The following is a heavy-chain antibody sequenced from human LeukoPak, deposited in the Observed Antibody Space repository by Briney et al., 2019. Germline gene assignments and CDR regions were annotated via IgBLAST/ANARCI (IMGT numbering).Heavy chain of an antibody. CDR1: GGSISSYY. CDR2: IYYSGST. CDR3: ARERIVGATDYFDY. J-gene: IGHJ4*02. D-gene: IGHD1-26*01. V-gene: IGHV4-59*01. Sequence: SETLSLTCTVSGGSISSYYWSWIRQPPGKGLEWIGYIYYSGSTNYNPSLKSRVTISVDTSKNQFSLKLSSVTAADTAVYYCARERIVGATDYFDYWGQGTLVTVSS.